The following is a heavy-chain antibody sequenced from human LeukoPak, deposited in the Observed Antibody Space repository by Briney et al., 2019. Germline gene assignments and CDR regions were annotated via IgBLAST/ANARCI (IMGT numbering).Heavy chain of an antibody. D-gene: IGHD6-13*01. J-gene: IGHJ6*03. CDR2: IYYRSKWYI. CDR3: ARGYSSSWLFYYYYMDV. Sequence: SQTLSLTCAISGDSVSSKSAGWSWIRQSPSRGLEWLGRIYYRSKWYIDYAVSVTSRISINPDTSKNQSSLQLNSVTPEDTAVYYCARGYSSSWLFYYYYMDVWGKGTTVTVSS. V-gene: IGHV6-1*01. CDR1: GDSVSSKSAG.